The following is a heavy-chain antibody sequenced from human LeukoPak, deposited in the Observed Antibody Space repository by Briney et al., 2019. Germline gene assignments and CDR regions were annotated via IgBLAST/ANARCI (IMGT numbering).Heavy chain of an antibody. D-gene: IGHD2-2*01. CDR1: GYSISSGYY. CDR2: IYHSGST. CDR3: ARVTCSSTSCRKKYYYYYYGMDV. Sequence: SETLSLTCAVSGYSISSGYYWGWIRQPPGKGLEWIGSIYHSGSTYYNPSLKSRVTISVDTSKNQFSLKLSSETAADTAVYYCARVTCSSTSCRKKYYYYYYGMDVWGKGTTVTVSS. V-gene: IGHV4-38-2*01. J-gene: IGHJ6*04.